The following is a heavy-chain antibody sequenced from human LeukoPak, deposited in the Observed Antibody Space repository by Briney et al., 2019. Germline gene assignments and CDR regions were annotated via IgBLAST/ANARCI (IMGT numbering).Heavy chain of an antibody. J-gene: IGHJ5*02. CDR1: GGSISSYY. D-gene: IGHD3-10*01. CDR2: IYYSGST. Sequence: SETLSLTCTVSGGSISSYYWSWIRQPPGKGLEWIGYIYYSGSTNYNPSLKSRVTISVDTSKNQFSLKLSSVTAADTAVYYCARDKRLLVRWGFDPWGQGTLVTVSS. CDR3: ARDKRLLVRWGFDP. V-gene: IGHV4-59*12.